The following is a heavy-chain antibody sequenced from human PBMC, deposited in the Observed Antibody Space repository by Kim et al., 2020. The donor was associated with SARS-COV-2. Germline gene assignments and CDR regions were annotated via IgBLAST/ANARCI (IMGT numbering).Heavy chain of an antibody. CDR1: GFTFSSYA. Sequence: GGSLRLSCAASGFTFSSYAMSWVRQAPGKGLEWVSAISGSGGSTYYADSVKDRFTISRDNSKNTLYLQMNSLRAEDTAVYYCAGCPTYLGYYYYYMDVWGKGTTVTVSS. D-gene: IGHD2-2*02. V-gene: IGHV3-23*01. CDR2: ISGSGGST. CDR3: AGCPTYLGYYYYYMDV. J-gene: IGHJ6*03.